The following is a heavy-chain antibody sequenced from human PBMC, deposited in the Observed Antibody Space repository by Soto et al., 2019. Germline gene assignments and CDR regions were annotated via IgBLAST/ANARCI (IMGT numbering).Heavy chain of an antibody. CDR2: IYYSGST. D-gene: IGHD3-22*01. CDR3: ARDHLYDSSGYYYYYGMDV. V-gene: IGHV4-31*03. J-gene: IGHJ6*02. CDR1: GGSISSGGYY. Sequence: SETLSLTCTVSGGSISSGGYYWSWIHQHPGKGLEWIGYIYYSGSTYYNPSLKSRVTISVDTSKNQFSLKLSSVTAADTAVYYCARDHLYDSSGYYYYYGMDVWGQGTTVTVSS.